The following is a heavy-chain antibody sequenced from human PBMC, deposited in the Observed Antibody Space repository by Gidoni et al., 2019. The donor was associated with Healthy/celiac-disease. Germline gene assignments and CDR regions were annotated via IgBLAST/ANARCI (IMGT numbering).Heavy chain of an antibody. CDR1: GGTFSSYA. J-gene: IGHJ6*03. Sequence: QVQLVQSGAEVKKPGSSVKVSCKASGGTFSSYAIRWVRQAPGQGLEWMGGIIPIFGTANYAQKFQGRVTITADKSTSTAYMELSSLRSEDTAVYYCARDIGSGSYSYYYYYYMDVWGKGTTVTVSS. CDR3: ARDIGSGSYSYYYYYYMDV. CDR2: IIPIFGTA. D-gene: IGHD3-10*01. V-gene: IGHV1-69*06.